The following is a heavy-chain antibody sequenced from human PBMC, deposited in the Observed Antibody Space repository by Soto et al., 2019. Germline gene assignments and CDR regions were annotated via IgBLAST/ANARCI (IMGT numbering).Heavy chain of an antibody. D-gene: IGHD3-22*01. CDR1: GLTFSTYG. CDR2: ISYDGRNK. J-gene: IGHJ6*02. Sequence: QVQLVQSGGGVVQPGRSLRLSCDASGLTFSTYGIHWVRQAPGKGLEWLAIISYDGRNKYYADSVKGRFTISRDNSKNTIYLQMNTLRAEDTAVYYWASFCSGGSCYVSGMDVWGHGTMVAVSS. CDR3: ASFCSGGSCYVSGMDV. V-gene: IGHV3-30*03.